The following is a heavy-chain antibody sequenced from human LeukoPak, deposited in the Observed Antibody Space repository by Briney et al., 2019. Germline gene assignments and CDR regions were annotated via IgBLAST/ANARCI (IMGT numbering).Heavy chain of an antibody. Sequence: SETLSLTCTVSGGSISSSSYYWGWIRQPPGKGLEWIGSIYYSGSTYYNPSLKSRVTISVDTSKNQFSLKLSSVTAADAAVYYCARLGLEVVPAAIDYWGQGTLVTVSS. D-gene: IGHD2-2*01. J-gene: IGHJ4*02. CDR3: ARLGLEVVPAAIDY. CDR2: IYYSGST. V-gene: IGHV4-39*01. CDR1: GGSISSSSYY.